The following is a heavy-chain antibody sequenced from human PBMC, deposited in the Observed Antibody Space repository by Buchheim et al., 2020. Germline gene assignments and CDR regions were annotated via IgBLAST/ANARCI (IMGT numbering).Heavy chain of an antibody. CDR3: ARGVVVPAANYYYGMDV. V-gene: IGHV3-33*01. D-gene: IGHD2-2*01. Sequence: QVQLVESGGGVVQPGRSLRLSCAASGFTFSSYGMHWVRQAPGKGLEWVAVIWYDGSNKYYADSVKGRFTISRANSKNTLYLQMNRLRAEDTAVYYCARGVVVPAANYYYGMDVWGQGTT. J-gene: IGHJ6*02. CDR2: IWYDGSNK. CDR1: GFTFSSYG.